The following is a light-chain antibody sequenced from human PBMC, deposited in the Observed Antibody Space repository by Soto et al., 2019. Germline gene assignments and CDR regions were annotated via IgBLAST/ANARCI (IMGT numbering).Light chain of an antibody. J-gene: IGKJ1*01. CDR3: QQYNNWPRT. Sequence: EIVMTQSPATLSVSPGERPTLSCRTRRSVSSNLAWYQQKPGQAPRLLIYGASTRATGIPARFSGSGSGTEFTLTISTLQSEDFAVYYCQQYNNWPRTFGQGTKVEIK. V-gene: IGKV3-15*01. CDR1: RSVSSN. CDR2: GAS.